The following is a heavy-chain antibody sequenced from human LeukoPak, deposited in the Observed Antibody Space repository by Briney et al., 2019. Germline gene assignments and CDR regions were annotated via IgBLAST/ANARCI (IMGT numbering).Heavy chain of an antibody. D-gene: IGHD3-10*01. Sequence: SQTLSLTCSVSGGSISSDDYYWSWIRQPPGKGLEWIGYIYYSGSTYYNPSLKSRVTISVDTSKNQFSLKLSSVTAADTAVYYYAGLPPITLVRGVIKGYYFDLWGQGTLVTVSS. V-gene: IGHV4-30-4*01. CDR1: GGSISSDDYY. CDR3: AGLPPITLVRGVIKGYYFDL. CDR2: IYYSGST. J-gene: IGHJ4*02.